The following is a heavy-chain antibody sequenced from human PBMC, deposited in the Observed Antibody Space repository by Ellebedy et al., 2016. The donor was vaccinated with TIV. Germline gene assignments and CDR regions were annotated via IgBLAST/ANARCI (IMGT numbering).Heavy chain of an antibody. V-gene: IGHV4-4*02. J-gene: IGHJ5*02. CDR3: AREEVAGEYLDP. CDR1: GGSISSTNW. D-gene: IGHD2/OR15-2a*01. CDR2: IYHSGST. Sequence: MPSETLSLTCAVSGGSISSTNWWTWARRPPGKGLEWIGEIYHSGSTNYNPSLKSRVTISVDTSKNQFSLKLRSVTAADTAVYYCAREEVAGEYLDPWGQGTLVTVSS.